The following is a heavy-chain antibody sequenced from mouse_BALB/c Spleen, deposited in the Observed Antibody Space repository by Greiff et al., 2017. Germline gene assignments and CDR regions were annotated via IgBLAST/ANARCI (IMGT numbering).Heavy chain of an antibody. J-gene: IGHJ2*01. CDR3: ARGGPLPYFDY. CDR1: GFTFSSYA. V-gene: IGHV5-6-5*01. Sequence: EVHLVESGGGLVKPGGSLKLSCAASGFTFSSYAMSWVRQTPEKRLEWVASISSGGSTYYPDSVKGRFTISRDNARNILYLQMSSLRSEDTAMYYCARGGPLPYFDYWGQGTTLTVSS. CDR2: ISSGGST. D-gene: IGHD2-10*01.